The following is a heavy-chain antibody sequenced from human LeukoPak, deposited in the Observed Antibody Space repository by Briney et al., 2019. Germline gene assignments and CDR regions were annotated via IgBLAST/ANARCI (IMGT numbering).Heavy chain of an antibody. V-gene: IGHV3-21*01. CDR2: LSSSSSFV. D-gene: IGHD1-26*01. Sequence: GGSLRLSCAASGFTFNTYSLNWVRQAPGKGLEWISSLSSSSSFVYYADSVKGRFTISRDNAKNSLYLQMNSLRVEDTAIYYCARNWDIGSYYGGHAFDIWGQGTMVTVSS. CDR1: GFTFNTYS. CDR3: ARNWDIGSYYGGHAFDI. J-gene: IGHJ3*02.